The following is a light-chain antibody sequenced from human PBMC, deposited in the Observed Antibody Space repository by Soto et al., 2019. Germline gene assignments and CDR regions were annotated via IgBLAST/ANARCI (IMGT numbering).Light chain of an antibody. CDR1: QSVSNY. CDR3: QQRSSWRT. CDR2: GAS. V-gene: IGKV3-11*01. J-gene: IGKJ2*01. Sequence: EIVLTQSPATLSLSPGERATLSCRASQSVSNYLAWYQHKPGQPPRLLIYGASNRATGIPARFSGSGSGTDFTLTISSLEPEDFAVHYCQQRSSWRTFGQGTKLEIK.